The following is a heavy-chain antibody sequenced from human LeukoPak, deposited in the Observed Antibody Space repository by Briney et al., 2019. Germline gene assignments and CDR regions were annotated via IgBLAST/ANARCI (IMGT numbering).Heavy chain of an antibody. J-gene: IGHJ6*03. V-gene: IGHV1-69*06. D-gene: IGHD6-6*01. CDR3: ARQGEYSPSAGYYYYMDV. CDR2: IIPIFGTA. CDR1: GYTFTSYG. Sequence: ASVKVSCKASGYTFTSYGISWVRQAPGQGLEWMGGIIPIFGTANYAQKFQGRVTITADKSTSTAYMELSSLRFEDTAVYYCARQGEYSPSAGYYYYMDVWGKGTTVTVSS.